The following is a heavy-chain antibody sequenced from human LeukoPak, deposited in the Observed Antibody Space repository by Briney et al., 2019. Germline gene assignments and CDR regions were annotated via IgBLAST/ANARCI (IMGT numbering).Heavy chain of an antibody. CDR1: GVSFSGYY. V-gene: IGHV4-34*01. Sequence: SETLSLTCAVYGVSFSGYYWSWIRQPPGKGLEWIGEINHSGSTNYNPSLKSRVTISVDTSKNQFSLKLSSVTAADTAVYYCAGHYYYSMDVWGQGTTVTVSS. CDR3: AGHYYYSMDV. J-gene: IGHJ6*02. CDR2: INHSGST.